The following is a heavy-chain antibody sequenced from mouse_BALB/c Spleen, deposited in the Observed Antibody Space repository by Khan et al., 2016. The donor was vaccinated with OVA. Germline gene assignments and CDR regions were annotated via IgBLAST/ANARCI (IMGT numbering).Heavy chain of an antibody. Sequence: QVQLKESGPGLVAPSQSLSITCTVSGFSLTSYGVHWVRQPPGKGLEWLGVIWAGGITNYNSALISRLSSSKNNSKSQVYLKKNILQTDDTAMDYCARLVDIWGQGTTLTVSS. CDR1: GFSLTSYG. D-gene: IGHD1-3*01. V-gene: IGHV2-9*02. J-gene: IGHJ2*01. CDR3: ARLVDI. CDR2: IWAGGIT.